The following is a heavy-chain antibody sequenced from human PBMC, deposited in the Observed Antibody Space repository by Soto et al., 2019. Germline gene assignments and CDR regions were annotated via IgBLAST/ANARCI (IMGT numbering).Heavy chain of an antibody. Sequence: GESLKISCQGSGYSFTSYWISWVRQMPGKGLEWMGRIDPSDSYTNYSPSFQGHVTISADKSIRTAYLQWSSLKASDTAMYYCARLGGAARSYYYYGLDVGGQGTTVTVSS. CDR3: ARLGGAARSYYYYGLDV. J-gene: IGHJ6*02. CDR1: GYSFTSYW. V-gene: IGHV5-10-1*01. D-gene: IGHD6-13*01. CDR2: IDPSDSYT.